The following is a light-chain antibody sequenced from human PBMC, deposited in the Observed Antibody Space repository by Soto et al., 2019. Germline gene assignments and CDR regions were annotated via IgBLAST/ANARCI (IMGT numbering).Light chain of an antibody. CDR3: QSYDNSPSWV. CDR2: GNT. J-gene: IGLJ3*02. V-gene: IGLV1-40*01. CDR1: SSNIGAGYD. Sequence: QSVLTQPPSVSAAPGQRVTISCTGSSSNIGAGYDVHWYQQLPGTAPKLLIYGNTIRPSGVPDRFSGSKSGTSASLAITGLQAEDEADYYCQSYDNSPSWVFGGGTKVTVL.